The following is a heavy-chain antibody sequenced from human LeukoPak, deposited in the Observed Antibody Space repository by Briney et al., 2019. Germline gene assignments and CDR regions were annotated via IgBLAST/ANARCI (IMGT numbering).Heavy chain of an antibody. CDR2: IYYSGST. J-gene: IGHJ4*02. CDR3: ARLTFWSGYYYFDY. D-gene: IGHD3-3*01. CDR1: GGSISSSSYY. V-gene: IGHV4-39*01. Sequence: PSETLSLTCTVSGGSISSSSYYWCWLRQPPGKGLEWIGSIYYSGSTYYNPSLKSRITISVDTSKNQFSLKLSSVTAADTAVYYCARLTFWSGYYYFDYWGQGTLVTVSS.